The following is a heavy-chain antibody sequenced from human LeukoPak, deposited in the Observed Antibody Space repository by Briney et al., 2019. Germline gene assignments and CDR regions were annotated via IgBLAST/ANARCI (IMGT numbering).Heavy chain of an antibody. CDR2: ISYDGSNK. V-gene: IGHV3-30-3*01. J-gene: IGHJ4*02. D-gene: IGHD3-22*01. CDR1: GFTFSSYP. Sequence: PGGSLRLSCAASGFTFSSYPMYWVRQAPGKGLEWVAVISYDGSNKYYADSVKGRFTISRDNSKNTLYLQMNSLRAEDTAVYYCARDTYYYDSSGYSDYWGQGTLVTVSS. CDR3: ARDTYYYDSSGYSDY.